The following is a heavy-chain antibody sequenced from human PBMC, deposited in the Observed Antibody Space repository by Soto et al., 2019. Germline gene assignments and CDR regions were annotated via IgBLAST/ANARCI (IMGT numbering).Heavy chain of an antibody. V-gene: IGHV4-59*01. Sequence: ETLSLTCTVCGVSHSRYYWNCNLQPPGKGLEWIGYIYYSGSTNYNPSLKSRVTISVDTSKNQFSLKLSCVSSADTGVYYRSRPGYYYDSSGQSGWFDPWGQGSLVTVPS. CDR1: GVSHSRYY. CDR3: SRPGYYYDSSGQSGWFDP. D-gene: IGHD3-22*01. CDR2: IYYSGST. J-gene: IGHJ5*02.